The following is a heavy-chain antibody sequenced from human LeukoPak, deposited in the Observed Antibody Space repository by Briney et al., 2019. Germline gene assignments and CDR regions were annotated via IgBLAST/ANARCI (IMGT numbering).Heavy chain of an antibody. J-gene: IGHJ4*02. Sequence: GGSLRLSCVASGFAFRNYWMYWVRQAPGKGLEWVSSISSSSSYMYYADSVKGRFTISRDNAKNSLYLQMNSLRAEDTAVYYCARGKWFGELGYDYWGQGTLVTVSS. D-gene: IGHD3-10*01. CDR2: ISSSSSYM. CDR3: ARGKWFGELGYDY. V-gene: IGHV3-21*01. CDR1: GFAFRNYW.